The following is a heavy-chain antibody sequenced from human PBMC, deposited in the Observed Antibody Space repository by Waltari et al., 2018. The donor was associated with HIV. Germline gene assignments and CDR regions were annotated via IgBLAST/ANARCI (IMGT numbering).Heavy chain of an antibody. D-gene: IGHD2-15*01. CDR1: GGSISSSSYH. CDR2: IYYSGST. Sequence: QLQLQESGPGLVKPLETLSLTCTVSGGSISSSSYHWGWIRQPPGKGLEWIGSIYYSGSTYYNPSLKSRVTISVDTSKNQFSLKLSSVTAADTAVYYCARERYCSGGSCPFDYWGQGTLVTVSS. CDR3: ARERYCSGGSCPFDY. J-gene: IGHJ4*02. V-gene: IGHV4-39*07.